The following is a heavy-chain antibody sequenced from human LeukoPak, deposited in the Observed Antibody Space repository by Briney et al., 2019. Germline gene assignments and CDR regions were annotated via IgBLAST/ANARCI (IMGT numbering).Heavy chain of an antibody. CDR3: ATYRITMVRNFIIYLNWFDP. Sequence: ASVKVSCKVSGYTLTELSMHWVRQAPGKGLEWMGGFDPEDGETIYAQKFQGRVTMTEDTSTDTAYMELSSLRSEDTAVYYCATYRITMVRNFIIYLNWFDPWGQGTLVTVSS. V-gene: IGHV1-24*01. CDR1: GYTLTELS. J-gene: IGHJ5*02. D-gene: IGHD3-10*01. CDR2: FDPEDGET.